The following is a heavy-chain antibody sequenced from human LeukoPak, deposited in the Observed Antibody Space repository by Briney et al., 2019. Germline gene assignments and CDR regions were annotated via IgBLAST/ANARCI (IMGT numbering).Heavy chain of an antibody. CDR3: ARQVGEMATIHFDY. Sequence: KPSETLSLTCTVSGGSISSYYWSWIRQPPGRGLEWIGCIYYSGSTNYNPSLKSRVTISVDTSKNQFSLKLSSVTAADTAVYYCARQVGEMATIHFDYWGQGTLVTVSS. V-gene: IGHV4-59*01. D-gene: IGHD5-24*01. CDR1: GGSISSYY. CDR2: IYYSGST. J-gene: IGHJ4*02.